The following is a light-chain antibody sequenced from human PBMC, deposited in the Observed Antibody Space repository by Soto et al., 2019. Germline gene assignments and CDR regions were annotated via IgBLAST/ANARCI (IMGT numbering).Light chain of an antibody. CDR3: AAWDDRLKGVV. Sequence: QLVLTQPPSASGTPGQRVTISCSGSSSNTGTNSVNWYQHLPGTAPKLLIFNNNRRPSGVLDRFSGSKSGTSASLAISGLQSEDEAHYYCAAWDDRLKGVVFGGGTKVTVL. V-gene: IGLV1-44*01. CDR2: NNN. CDR1: SSNTGTNS. J-gene: IGLJ2*01.